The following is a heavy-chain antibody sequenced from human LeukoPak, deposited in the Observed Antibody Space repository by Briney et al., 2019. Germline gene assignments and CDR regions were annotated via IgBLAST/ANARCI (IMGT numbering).Heavy chain of an antibody. CDR2: ISYDGSNK. CDR3: ARNYYGSGSYGYYYFDY. D-gene: IGHD3-10*01. J-gene: IGHJ4*02. CDR1: GFTFSSYA. V-gene: IGHV3-30*04. Sequence: GGSLRLSCAASGFTFSSYAMHWVRQAPGKGLEWVAVISYDGSNKYYADSVKGRFTISRDNSKNTLYLQMNSLRAEGTAVYYCARNYYGSGSYGYYYFDYWGQGTLVTVSS.